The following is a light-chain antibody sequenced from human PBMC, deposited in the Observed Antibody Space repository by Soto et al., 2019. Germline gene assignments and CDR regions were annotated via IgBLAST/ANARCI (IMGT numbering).Light chain of an antibody. Sequence: ESVLTQSPGTLSLSPGERPTLSWRASQSVSNNYLAWYQQTPGPAPRLLIYGASNRATGIPDRFSGSGSGTDFTLTISRLEPEDFAVYYCQQYGSSGTFGQGTKVDIK. V-gene: IGKV3-20*01. CDR3: QQYGSSGT. J-gene: IGKJ1*01. CDR1: QSVSNNY. CDR2: GAS.